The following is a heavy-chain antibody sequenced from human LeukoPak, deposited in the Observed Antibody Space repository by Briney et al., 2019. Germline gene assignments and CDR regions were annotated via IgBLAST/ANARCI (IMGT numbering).Heavy chain of an antibody. CDR1: GFTFDDYA. CDR3: AKDYSGSYKTEFDY. CDR2: ISWNSGSI. J-gene: IGHJ4*02. Sequence: GRSLRPSCAASGFTFDDYAMPWVRQAPGKGLEWVSGISWNSGSIGYADSVKGRFTISRDNAKNSLYLQMNSLRAEDTALYYCAKDYSGSYKTEFDYWGQGTLVTVSS. V-gene: IGHV3-9*01. D-gene: IGHD1-26*01.